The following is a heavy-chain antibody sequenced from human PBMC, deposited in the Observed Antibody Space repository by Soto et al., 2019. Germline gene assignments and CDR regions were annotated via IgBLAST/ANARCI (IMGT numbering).Heavy chain of an antibody. Sequence: SETLSLTCTVSGGSISSSSYYWGWIRQPPGKGLEWIGSIYYSGSTYYNPSLKSRVTISVDTSKNQFSLKLSSVTAADTAVYYCARLIKPGIAAAGDYYFDYWGQGTLVTVSS. CDR3: ARLIKPGIAAAGDYYFDY. CDR2: IYYSGST. V-gene: IGHV4-39*01. CDR1: GGSISSSSYY. J-gene: IGHJ4*02. D-gene: IGHD6-13*01.